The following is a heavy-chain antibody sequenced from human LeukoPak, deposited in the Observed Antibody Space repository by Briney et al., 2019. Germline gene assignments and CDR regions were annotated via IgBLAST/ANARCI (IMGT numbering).Heavy chain of an antibody. CDR1: GFTFSSYG. CDR3: AKVRRITMVRSTWSYFDY. Sequence: PGGSLRLSCAASGFTFSSYGMHWVRQAPGKGLEWVAFIRYDGSNKYYADSVKGRFTISRDNSKNTLYLQMNSLRAEDTAVYYCAKVRRITMVRSTWSYFDYWGQGTLVTVSS. D-gene: IGHD3-10*01. V-gene: IGHV3-30*02. J-gene: IGHJ4*02. CDR2: IRYDGSNK.